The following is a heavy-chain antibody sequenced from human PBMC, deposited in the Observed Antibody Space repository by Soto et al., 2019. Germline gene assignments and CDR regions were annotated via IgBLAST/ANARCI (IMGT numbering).Heavy chain of an antibody. CDR3: ARGGAVVVPGAVDRHNWFDP. J-gene: IGHJ5*02. D-gene: IGHD2-2*01. CDR1: GGTFSSYS. V-gene: IGHV1-69*02. CDR2: VIPILGMA. Sequence: QVQLVQSGAEVKKPGSSVKVSCEASGGTFSSYSFSWVRQAPGQGRDWMGRVIPILGMANHAQKFQGRVTITADKSTSTVYMELSSLRSEDTAVYYCARGGAVVVPGAVDRHNWFDPWGQGTLVTVSS.